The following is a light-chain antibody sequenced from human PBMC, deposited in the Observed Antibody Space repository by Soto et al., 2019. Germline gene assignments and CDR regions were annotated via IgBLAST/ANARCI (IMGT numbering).Light chain of an antibody. V-gene: IGKV1-39*01. CDR2: ATS. Sequence: DIQVTQSPSSLSASVVARVTITCLASQSISNYVNWYQQKSGKAPKLLIYATSSLQSGVPSRFSGSGSGTDFTLTISSLQPEDFATYYCQQTYSTLWTFGQGTKVDIK. CDR1: QSISNY. CDR3: QQTYSTLWT. J-gene: IGKJ1*01.